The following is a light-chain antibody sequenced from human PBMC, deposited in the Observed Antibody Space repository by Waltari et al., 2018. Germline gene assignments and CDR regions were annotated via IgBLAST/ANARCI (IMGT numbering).Light chain of an antibody. CDR3: SSYTSSSRGV. V-gene: IGLV2-14*03. Sequence: QSALTQPASVSGSPGQSITISCTGTSSDVGGYNFVSWYQQHPGKAPKLMIYDVSNRPSGVSNRFSGSKSGNTASLTISGLQAEDEADYYCSSYTSSSRGVFGTGTMVTVL. J-gene: IGLJ1*01. CDR1: SSDVGGYNF. CDR2: DVS.